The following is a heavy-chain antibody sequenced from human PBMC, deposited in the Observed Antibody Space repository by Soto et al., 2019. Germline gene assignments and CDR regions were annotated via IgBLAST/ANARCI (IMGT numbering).Heavy chain of an antibody. CDR1: GFTFRTYW. Sequence: EVQLVESGGGLVQPGGSLRLSCAASGFTFRTYWMHWVRQSPGKGLVWVSRIDAAGSGTTYADAVEGRFTISRDNAKNTRYLQMNSLRAEDTAVYYCARDQTVTGPSTFDYCGQGTLVTVSS. J-gene: IGHJ4*02. V-gene: IGHV3-74*03. D-gene: IGHD6-19*01. CDR3: ARDQTVTGPSTFDY. CDR2: IDAAGSGT.